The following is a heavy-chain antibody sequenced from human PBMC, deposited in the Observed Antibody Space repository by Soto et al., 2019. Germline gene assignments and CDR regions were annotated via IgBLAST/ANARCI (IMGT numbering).Heavy chain of an antibody. CDR1: VGTFGRNT. CDR3: ARDLNWALDY. D-gene: IGHD7-27*01. J-gene: IGHJ4*02. Sequence: QVHLVQSAAEVKKPGSSVRVSCTVSVGTFGRNTIVWVRQAPEQGLECMGHIVPIFGTFKYAQKFQGRVTFTADESTTTAYMDLSSLTSEDTAAYFCARDLNWALDYWGQGTLVTVSS. V-gene: IGHV1-69*01. CDR2: IVPIFGTF.